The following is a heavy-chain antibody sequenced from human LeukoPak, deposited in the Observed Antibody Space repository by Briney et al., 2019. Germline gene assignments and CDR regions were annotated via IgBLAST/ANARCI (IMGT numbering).Heavy chain of an antibody. CDR1: GXSISTYY. CDR3: ARGSSNWPARFDY. Sequence: PSETLSLTCTVSGXSISTYYGSWIRQPPGKGLESIGYISYSGSTNYNPSLKSRVTMSVDTSKNQFSVRLSSVTAADTAVYYCARGSSNWPARFDYWGQGTLVTVSS. CDR2: ISYSGST. J-gene: IGHJ4*02. D-gene: IGHD6-13*01. V-gene: IGHV4-59*01.